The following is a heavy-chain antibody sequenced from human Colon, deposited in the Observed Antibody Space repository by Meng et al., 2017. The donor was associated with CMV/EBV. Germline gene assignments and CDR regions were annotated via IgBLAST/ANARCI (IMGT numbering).Heavy chain of an antibody. CDR2: INHSGST. CDR1: GGSFSGYY. D-gene: IGHD1-26*01. J-gene: IGHJ3*02. Sequence: SQTLSLTCAVYGGSFSGYYWSWIRQPPGKGLEWIGEINHSGSTNYNPSLKSRVTIVVDTSKNQFSLKLSSVTAADTAVYYCARVNGIVGAIDAFDIWGQGTMVTVSS. V-gene: IGHV4-34*01. CDR3: ARVNGIVGAIDAFDI.